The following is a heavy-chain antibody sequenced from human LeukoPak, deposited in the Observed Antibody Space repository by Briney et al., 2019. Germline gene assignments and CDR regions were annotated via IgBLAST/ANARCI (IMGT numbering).Heavy chain of an antibody. J-gene: IGHJ5*02. V-gene: IGHV4-59*08. CDR3: ARTYYYDSSGHLNHWFDP. D-gene: IGHD3-22*01. CDR2: IYDIGST. CDR1: GGSVSSYY. Sequence: PSETLSLTCTVSGGSVSSYYWSWIRQPPGKGLEWIGYIYDIGSTKYNPSLKSRVTMSVDTSKNQFSLKLSSVTAADTAVYHCARTYYYDSSGHLNHWFDPWGQGTLVTVSS.